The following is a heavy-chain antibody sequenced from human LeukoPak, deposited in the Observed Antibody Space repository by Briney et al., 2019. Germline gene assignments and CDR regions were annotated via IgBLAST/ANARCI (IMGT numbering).Heavy chain of an antibody. CDR3: ARAPSSWWGMWGSDGRFDY. Sequence: GRSLRLSCAASGFTFSSYAMHWVRQAPGKGLEWVAVISYDGSNKYYADSVKGRFTISRENSKNTLYLQMNSLRAEDSAVYYCARAPSSWWGMWGSDGRFDYWGQGTLVTVSS. J-gene: IGHJ4*02. V-gene: IGHV3-30*04. CDR2: ISYDGSNK. CDR1: GFTFSSYA. D-gene: IGHD2-8*02.